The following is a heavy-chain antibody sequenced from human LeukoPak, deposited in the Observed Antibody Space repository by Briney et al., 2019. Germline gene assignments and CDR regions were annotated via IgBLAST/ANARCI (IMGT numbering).Heavy chain of an antibody. CDR3: ARDLGDFWSGYGDAFDI. CDR2: IYYSGST. Sequence: PSETLSLTCTVSGGSISSYYWSWIRQPPGKGLEWIGYIYYSGSTNYNPSLKSRVTISVDTSKNQFSLKLSSVTAADTAVYYCARDLGDFWSGYGDAFDIWGQGTMVTVSS. D-gene: IGHD3-3*01. V-gene: IGHV4-59*01. CDR1: GGSISSYY. J-gene: IGHJ3*02.